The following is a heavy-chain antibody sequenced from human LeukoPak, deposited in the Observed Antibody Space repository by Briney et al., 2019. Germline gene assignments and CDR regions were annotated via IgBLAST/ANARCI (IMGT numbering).Heavy chain of an antibody. CDR2: IYTSGST. CDR1: GGSISGYY. D-gene: IGHD2-15*01. V-gene: IGHV4-4*07. Sequence: SETLSLTCTVSGGSISGYYWSWIRQPAGKGLEWIGRIYTSGSTHDNPSLKSRVTMSVDTSTNQVFLKVTSVTAADTAVYYCARDILNLGYCSGGSCDWGQGTLVTVSS. J-gene: IGHJ4*02. CDR3: ARDILNLGYCSGGSCD.